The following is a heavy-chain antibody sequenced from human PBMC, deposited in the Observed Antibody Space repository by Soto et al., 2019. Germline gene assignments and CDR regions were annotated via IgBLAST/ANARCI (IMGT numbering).Heavy chain of an antibody. Sequence: GGSLRLSCAASGFTFSSYWMSWVRQAPGKGLEWVANIKKDGSEKYYVDSVKGRFTISRDNAKNSLYLQMNSQRAVDTAVHYCARLVVVPAADYDAFDIWGQGTMVTVSS. V-gene: IGHV3-7*01. CDR2: IKKDGSEK. J-gene: IGHJ3*02. D-gene: IGHD2-2*01. CDR1: GFTFSSYW. CDR3: ARLVVVPAADYDAFDI.